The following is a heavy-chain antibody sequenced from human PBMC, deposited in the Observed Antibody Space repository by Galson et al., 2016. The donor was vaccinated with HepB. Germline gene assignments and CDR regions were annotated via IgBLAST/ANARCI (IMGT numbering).Heavy chain of an antibody. V-gene: IGHV1-69*13. CDR3: AKAGGYSGYDPFDFDF. J-gene: IGHJ4*02. CDR2: IIPVFVTA. D-gene: IGHD5-12*01. CDR1: GGSFRTYA. Sequence: SVKVSCKASGGSFRTYAISWVRQAPAQGLEWMGGIIPVFVTATYARNFQGRLTITADESTNTTYMELNSLRSEDTAIYYCAKAGGYSGYDPFDFDFWGQGTLVTVSS.